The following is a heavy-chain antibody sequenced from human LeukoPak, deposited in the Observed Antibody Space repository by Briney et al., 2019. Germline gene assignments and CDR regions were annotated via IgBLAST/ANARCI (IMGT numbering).Heavy chain of an antibody. Sequence: RAGESLKISCKGSGYSFTSYWIGWVRQMPGKGLEWMGIIYPGDSDTRYSPSFQGQVTISADKSISTAYLQWSSLKASDTAMYYCARHESSNYEFTDYYGMDVWGQGTTVTVSS. CDR3: ARHESSNYEFTDYYGMDV. CDR2: IYPGDSDT. CDR1: GYSFTSYW. J-gene: IGHJ6*02. D-gene: IGHD4-4*01. V-gene: IGHV5-51*01.